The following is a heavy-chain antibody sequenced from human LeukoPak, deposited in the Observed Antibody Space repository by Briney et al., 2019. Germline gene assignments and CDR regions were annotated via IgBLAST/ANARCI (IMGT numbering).Heavy chain of an antibody. Sequence: SETLSLTCTVSGGSVGGFYWTRIRQPPGGGMQWIGFIFSSGGTNYNPSLKSRVAISTDTSKNQVSLRVTSVTAADTAVYYCATGGAYTSGWYNIWGQGTLVSVSS. CDR1: GGSVGGFY. J-gene: IGHJ4*02. CDR2: IFSSGGT. D-gene: IGHD6-19*01. V-gene: IGHV4-4*09. CDR3: ATGGAYTSGWYNI.